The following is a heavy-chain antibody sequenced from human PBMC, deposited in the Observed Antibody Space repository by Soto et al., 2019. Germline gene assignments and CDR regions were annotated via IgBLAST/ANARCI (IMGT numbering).Heavy chain of an antibody. CDR1: GFTFSSYG. CDR3: AKDRGLGGGSSNY. Sequence: QVQLVESGGGVVQPGRSLRLSCAASGFTFSSYGMHWVRQAPGKGLEWVAVISYDGSNKYYADSVKGRFTISRDNSKNTLYLQMNSLRAEDTAVDYCAKDRGLGGGSSNYWGQGTLVTVSS. D-gene: IGHD2-15*01. J-gene: IGHJ4*02. CDR2: ISYDGSNK. V-gene: IGHV3-30*18.